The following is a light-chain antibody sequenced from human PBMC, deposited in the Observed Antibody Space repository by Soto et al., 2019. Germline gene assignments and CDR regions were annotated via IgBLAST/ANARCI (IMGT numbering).Light chain of an antibody. CDR3: QQYNNWPPLT. CDR1: QSVSSN. V-gene: IGKV3-15*01. J-gene: IGKJ4*01. Sequence: EIVMTQSPATLSVSPGERATLSCRASQSVSSNLAWYQQKPGQAPRLLIYAASTRATGIPARFSGSGSGTEFTLTISSLRSEDFAVYYCQQYNNWPPLTFGGGTKVEIK. CDR2: AAS.